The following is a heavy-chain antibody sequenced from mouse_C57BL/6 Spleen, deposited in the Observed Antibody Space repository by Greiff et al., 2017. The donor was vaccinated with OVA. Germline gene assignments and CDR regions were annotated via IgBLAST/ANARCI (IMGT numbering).Heavy chain of an antibody. CDR2: INPNNGGT. CDR3: ARRWLLLIDYAMDY. D-gene: IGHD2-3*01. J-gene: IGHJ4*01. V-gene: IGHV1-26*01. Sequence: EVQLQQSGPELVKPGASVKISCKASGYTFTDYYMNWVKQSHGKSLEWIGDINPNNGGTSYNQKFKGKATLTVDKSSSTAYMELRSLTSEDSAVYYCARRWLLLIDYAMDYWGQGTSVTVSS. CDR1: GYTFTDYY.